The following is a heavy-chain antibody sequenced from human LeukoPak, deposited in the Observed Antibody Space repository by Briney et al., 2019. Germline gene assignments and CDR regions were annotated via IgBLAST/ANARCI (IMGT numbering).Heavy chain of an antibody. CDR3: ARGSLRVDY. D-gene: IGHD1-26*01. V-gene: IGHV4-61*01. CDR2: IYYSGST. Sequence: PSETLSLTCTVSGGSVSSGSYYWSWIRQPPGKGLEWIGYIYYSGSTNYNPSLKSRVTISVDTSKNRFSLKLSSVTAADTAVYYCARGSLRVDYWGQGTLVTVSS. J-gene: IGHJ4*02. CDR1: GGSVSSGSYY.